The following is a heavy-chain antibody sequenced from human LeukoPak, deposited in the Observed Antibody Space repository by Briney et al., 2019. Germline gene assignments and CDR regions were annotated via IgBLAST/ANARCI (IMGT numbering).Heavy chain of an antibody. V-gene: IGHV1-69*04. CDR1: GGTFSSYA. D-gene: IGHD1-7*01. Sequence: ASVKVSCKASGGTFSSYAISWVRQAPGQGLEWMGRIIPILGIANYAQKLQGRVTITADKSTSTAYMELSSLRSEDTAVYYCARSGLELRKNWFDPWGQGTLVTVSS. J-gene: IGHJ5*02. CDR2: IIPILGIA. CDR3: ARSGLELRKNWFDP.